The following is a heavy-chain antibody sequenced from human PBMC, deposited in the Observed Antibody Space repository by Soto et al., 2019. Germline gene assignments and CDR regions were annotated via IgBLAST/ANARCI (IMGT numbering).Heavy chain of an antibody. J-gene: IGHJ4*02. Sequence: NPGGSLRLSCAASGFTFSSYSMNWVRQAPGKGLEWVSSISSSSSYIYYADSVKGRFTISRDNAKNSLYLQMNSLRAEDTAVYYCARDSNGDYLHLDYWGQGTLVTVSS. CDR1: GFTFSSYS. D-gene: IGHD4-17*01. CDR2: ISSSSSYI. V-gene: IGHV3-21*01. CDR3: ARDSNGDYLHLDY.